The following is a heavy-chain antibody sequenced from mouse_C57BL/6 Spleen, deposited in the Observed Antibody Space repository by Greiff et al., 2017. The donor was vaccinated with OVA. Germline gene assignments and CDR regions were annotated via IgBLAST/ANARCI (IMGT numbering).Heavy chain of an antibody. J-gene: IGHJ4*01. CDR1: GFTFSDYG. D-gene: IGHD2-4*01. V-gene: IGHV5-17*01. Sequence: EVKLVESGGGLVKPGGSLKLSCAASGFTFSDYGMHWVRQAPEKGLEWVAYISSGSSTIYYADTVKGRFTISRDNAKNTLFLQMTSLRSEDTAMYYCARQDYATGGYAMDYWGQGTSVTVSS. CDR2: ISSGSSTI. CDR3: ARQDYATGGYAMDY.